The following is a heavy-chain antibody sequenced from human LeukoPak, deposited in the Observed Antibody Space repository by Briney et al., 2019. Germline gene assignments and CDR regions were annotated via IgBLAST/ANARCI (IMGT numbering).Heavy chain of an antibody. V-gene: IGHV3-30-3*01. J-gene: IGHJ6*02. CDR1: GFTFSSYA. Sequence: GGSLRLSCVASGFTFSSYAMSWVRQAPGRGLEWVAVISYDGSNKYYADSVKGQFTISRDNSKNTLYLQMNSLRAEDTAVYYCARGYSSGWYRVSYYYYGMDVWGQGTTVTVSS. D-gene: IGHD6-19*01. CDR3: ARGYSSGWYRVSYYYYGMDV. CDR2: ISYDGSNK.